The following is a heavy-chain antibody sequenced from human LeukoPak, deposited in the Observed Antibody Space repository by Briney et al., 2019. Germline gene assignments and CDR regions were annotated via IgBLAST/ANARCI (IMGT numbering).Heavy chain of an antibody. J-gene: IGHJ4*02. CDR2: IRHDGSDK. CDR1: AFTFTNYD. V-gene: IGHV3-30*02. CDR3: AKGDY. Sequence: GGSLRLSCAASAFTFTNYDFHWVRQAPGKGLEWVAFIRHDGSDKYYADSVKGRFTISRVNSKNTLYLQMNSLRAEDTAVYYCAKGDYWGQGTLVTVS.